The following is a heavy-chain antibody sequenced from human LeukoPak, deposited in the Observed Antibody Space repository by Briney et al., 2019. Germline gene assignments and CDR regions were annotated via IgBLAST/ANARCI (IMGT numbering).Heavy chain of an antibody. D-gene: IGHD2-2*02. V-gene: IGHV4-30-2*01. CDR3: ASIPRPHRPAVGAI. CDR2: IYHSGST. J-gene: IGHJ3*02. Sequence: SQTLSLTCTVSGGSISSGGYYWSWIRQPPGKGLEWIGYIYHSGSTYYDPSLKSRVTISVDRSKNQFSLKLSSVTAADTTVYYCASIPRPHRPAVGAIWGQGTMVTVSS. CDR1: GGSISSGGYY.